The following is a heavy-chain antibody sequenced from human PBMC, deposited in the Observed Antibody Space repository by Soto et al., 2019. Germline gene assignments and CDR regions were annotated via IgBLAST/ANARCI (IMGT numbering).Heavy chain of an antibody. J-gene: IGHJ6*02. CDR2: ISSSISYI. Sequence: PXESLRLSFAASGFTFSSYSMNWVRQAPGKGLEWVSSISSSISYIYYADSVKGRFTISRDNAKNSLYLQMNSLRAEDTAVYYCAREGTMVRGVIPHPYYYYGMDVWGQGTTVTVSS. V-gene: IGHV3-21*01. D-gene: IGHD3-10*01. CDR3: AREGTMVRGVIPHPYYYYGMDV. CDR1: GFTFSSYS.